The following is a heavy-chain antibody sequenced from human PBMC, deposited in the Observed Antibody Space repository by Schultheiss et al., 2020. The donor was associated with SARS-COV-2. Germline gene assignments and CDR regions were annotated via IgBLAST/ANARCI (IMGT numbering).Heavy chain of an antibody. J-gene: IGHJ5*02. Sequence: ASVKVSCKASGGTFSSYAISWVRQAPGQGLEWMGWINPNSGGTNYAQKFQGRVTMTRDTSISTAYMELSRLRSDDTAVYYCARDSVVVVPAASRHNWFDPWGQGTLVTVSS. CDR3: ARDSVVVVPAASRHNWFDP. V-gene: IGHV1-2*02. CDR2: INPNSGGT. CDR1: GGTFSSYA. D-gene: IGHD2-2*01.